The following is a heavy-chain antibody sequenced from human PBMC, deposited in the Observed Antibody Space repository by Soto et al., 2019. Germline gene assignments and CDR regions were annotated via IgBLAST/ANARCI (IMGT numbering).Heavy chain of an antibody. CDR3: PKIVGGYYYYSYMDV. CDR2: IYYSGST. CDR1: GGSISGSSYY. V-gene: IGHV4-39*01. D-gene: IGHD2-21*01. Sequence: SETLSLTCTVSGGSISGSSYYWGWIRQPPGKGLEWIGNIYYSGSTYYNPSLKSRVTISVDTSKNQFSLKLSSVTAADTAVYYCPKIVGGYYYYSYMDVWGRGTTVTVS. J-gene: IGHJ6*03.